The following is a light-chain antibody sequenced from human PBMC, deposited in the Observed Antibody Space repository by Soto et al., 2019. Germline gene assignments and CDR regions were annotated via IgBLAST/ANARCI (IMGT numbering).Light chain of an antibody. CDR1: QSVSTY. Sequence: IVLTQSPATLSLSPGERATLSCRASQSVSTYLAWYQLKPGQAPRLLIYDASNRATGIPARFSGSGSGTDFTLTISSLEPEDFAVYYWQQRSNWLTFGQGTKVEIK. J-gene: IGKJ1*01. V-gene: IGKV3-11*01. CDR2: DAS. CDR3: QQRSNWLT.